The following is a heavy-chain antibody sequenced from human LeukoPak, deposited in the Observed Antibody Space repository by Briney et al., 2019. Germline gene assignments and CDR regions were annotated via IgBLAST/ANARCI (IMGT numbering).Heavy chain of an antibody. CDR3: ARERDYGDY. CDR2: IYSSGNA. J-gene: IGHJ4*02. V-gene: IGHV4-39*07. CDR1: GGSISSSGSY. Sequence: SETLSLTCTVSGGSISSSGSYWGWIRQPPGKGLEWIGNIYSSGNAYYNPSLKSRVAISLDTSKNQFSLKLTSVTDSDTAIYYCARERDYGDYWGQGPLVHVSS.